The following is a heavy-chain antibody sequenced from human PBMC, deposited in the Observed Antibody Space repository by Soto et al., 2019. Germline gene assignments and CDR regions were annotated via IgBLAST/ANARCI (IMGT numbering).Heavy chain of an antibody. D-gene: IGHD2-2*03. CDR2: SNSDGSST. J-gene: IGHJ4*02. V-gene: IGHV3-74*01. Sequence: EVQLVESGGGLVQPGGCLRLSCAASGFTFSSCWMHWVRQAPGKGLVWVSRSNSDGSSTSYADYVKGRFTISRDNAKNALDLQMSSLRAEDTAVYYCARDKAGCCDSWGQGTLVTVSS. CDR1: GFTFSSCW. CDR3: ARDKAGCCDS.